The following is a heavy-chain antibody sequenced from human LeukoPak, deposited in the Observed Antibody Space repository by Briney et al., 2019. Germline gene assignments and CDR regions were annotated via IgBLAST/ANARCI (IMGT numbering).Heavy chain of an antibody. CDR3: ARDLGGLAAGTEYYYGMDV. CDR2: IYSGGST. J-gene: IGHJ6*02. V-gene: IGHV3-66*01. D-gene: IGHD6-13*01. Sequence: GGSLRLSCAASGFTVSSNYMSWVRQAPGKGLEWVSVIYSGGSTYYADSVKGRFTISRDNSKNTLYLQMNSLRAEDTAVYYCARDLGGLAAGTEYYYGMDVWGPGTTVTVSS. CDR1: GFTVSSNY.